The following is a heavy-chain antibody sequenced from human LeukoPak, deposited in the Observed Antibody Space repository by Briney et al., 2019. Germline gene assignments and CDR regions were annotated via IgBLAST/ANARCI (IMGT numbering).Heavy chain of an antibody. CDR1: GYSFTTNW. CDR2: IYPSDSDT. D-gene: IGHD2-15*01. CDR3: ARQGSGYINY. Sequence: GASLKISCKGSGYSFTTNWIGWVRQMPGKGLAWMGIIYPSDSDTRYSPSFQGQVTISADKSISTAYLQWSSLKASDTAMYYCARQGSGYINYWGQGTLVTVSS. V-gene: IGHV5-51*01. J-gene: IGHJ4*03.